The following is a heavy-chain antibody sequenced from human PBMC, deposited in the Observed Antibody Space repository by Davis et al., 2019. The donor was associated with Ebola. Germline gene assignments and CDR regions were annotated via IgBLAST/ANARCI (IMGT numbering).Heavy chain of an antibody. J-gene: IGHJ6*02. CDR1: GGTFSSYA. CDR2: IIPILGTA. V-gene: IGHV1-69*04. D-gene: IGHD3-16*01. Sequence: SVKVSCKASGGTFSSYAISWVRQAPGQGLEWMGRIIPILGTANYAQKFQGRVTITADKSTSTAYMELSSLRSEDTAVYYCARDWGETYYYYGMDVWGQGTTVTVSS. CDR3: ARDWGETYYYYGMDV.